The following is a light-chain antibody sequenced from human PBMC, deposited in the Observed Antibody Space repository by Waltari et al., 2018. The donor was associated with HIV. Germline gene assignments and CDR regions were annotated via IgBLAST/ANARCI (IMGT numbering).Light chain of an antibody. CDR3: QQYNNWPLS. CDR2: GAS. CDR1: QSFSSD. Sequence: EIVMTQSPATLSVSPGERATLSCRASQSFSSDLAWYQHKPGQAPRLLIYGASTRAAGIPARFSGSVSGTEFTLTISSLQSEDFAVYYCQQYNNWPLSFGQGTKLEIK. J-gene: IGKJ2*01. V-gene: IGKV3-15*01.